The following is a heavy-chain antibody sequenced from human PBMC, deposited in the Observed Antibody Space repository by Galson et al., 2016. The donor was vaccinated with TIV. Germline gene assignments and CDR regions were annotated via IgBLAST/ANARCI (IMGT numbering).Heavy chain of an antibody. V-gene: IGHV3-48*03. CDR3: ARERSGNDFQNWFDP. CDR1: GFSFSTYG. Sequence: SLRLSCAASGFSFSTYGMHWVRQSPGKGLEWVSYISNRGSMKFYADSVKGRFTISRDNAKSSLYLQMNSLRADDTAVYYCARERSGNDFQNWFDPWGQGTLVTVSS. D-gene: IGHD1-1*01. J-gene: IGHJ5*02. CDR2: ISNRGSMK.